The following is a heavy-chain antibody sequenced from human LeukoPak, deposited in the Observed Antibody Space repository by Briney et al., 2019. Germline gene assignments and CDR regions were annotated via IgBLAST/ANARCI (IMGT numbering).Heavy chain of an antibody. CDR2: TSAYNGNT. J-gene: IGHJ5*02. V-gene: IGHV1-18*01. D-gene: IGHD2-8*01. Sequence: ASVKVSCEASGYTFTGYGISWVRQAPGQGLEWIGWTSAYNGNTNYAQKLQGRVTMTTDTSTSTAYMELKSLRSDDTAVYYCAREEGVDKENWFDPWGQGTLVTVSS. CDR1: GYTFTGYG. CDR3: AREEGVDKENWFDP.